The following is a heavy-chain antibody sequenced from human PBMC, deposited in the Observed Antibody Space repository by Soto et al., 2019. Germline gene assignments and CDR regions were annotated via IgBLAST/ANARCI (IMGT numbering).Heavy chain of an antibody. D-gene: IGHD2-15*01. J-gene: IGHJ4*02. V-gene: IGHV3-48*02. CDR2: ISGTGFTI. CDR3: ARDRCYDGSCYSASDY. CDR1: NFDFSTYS. Sequence: EVRLVESGGGLVQPGGSLRLSCEASNFDFSTYSMDWVRQAPGKGLEWIAYISGTGFTIHYADSVRGRFTIRRDSNRKSLYLEMNSLRDDDTAVYYCARDRCYDGSCYSASDYWGQGTLVTVSS.